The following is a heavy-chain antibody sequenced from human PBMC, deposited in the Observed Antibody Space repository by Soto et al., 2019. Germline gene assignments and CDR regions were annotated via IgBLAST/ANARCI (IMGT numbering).Heavy chain of an antibody. CDR2: ISGSGGST. Sequence: GGSLRLSCAASGFTFSSYAMSWVRQAPGKGLEWVSAISGSGGSTYYADSVKGRFTISRDNSKNTLYLQMNSLRAEDTAVYYCAKDRHIVVVAATCYGMDVWGRGTTVTVSS. D-gene: IGHD2-21*02. V-gene: IGHV3-23*01. J-gene: IGHJ6*02. CDR1: GFTFSSYA. CDR3: AKDRHIVVVAATCYGMDV.